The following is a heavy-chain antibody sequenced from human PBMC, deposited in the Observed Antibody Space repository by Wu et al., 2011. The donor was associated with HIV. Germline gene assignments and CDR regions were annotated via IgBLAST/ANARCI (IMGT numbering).Heavy chain of an antibody. J-gene: IGHJ4*02. CDR1: GYTFTGYY. V-gene: IGHV1-18*04. CDR2: ISAYNGDT. Sequence: QVRLVQSGAEAKKPGASVKVSCKASGYTFTGYYIHWVRQAPGQGLEWMGWISAYNGDTNYAQKFQGRVTMTTDISTYTAFVELRSLRSDDTAMYYCARNRAAASDRYYFEYWGQGTLVTVSS. CDR3: ARNRAAASDRYYFEY. D-gene: IGHD6-13*01.